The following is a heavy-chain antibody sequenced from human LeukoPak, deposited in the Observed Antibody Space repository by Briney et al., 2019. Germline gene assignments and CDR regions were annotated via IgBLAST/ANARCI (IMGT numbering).Heavy chain of an antibody. V-gene: IGHV4-34*01. J-gene: IGHJ4*02. CDR2: INHSGST. CDR3: ARRCSGGSCCDY. Sequence: PSQTLSLTCTVSGGSTSVYYWSWIRQPPGKGLEWIGEINHSGSTNYNPSLKSRVTISVDKSKNQLSLKLSAVTAADTAVYYCARRCSGGSCCDYWGQGTLVTVSS. D-gene: IGHD2-15*01. CDR1: GGSTSVYY.